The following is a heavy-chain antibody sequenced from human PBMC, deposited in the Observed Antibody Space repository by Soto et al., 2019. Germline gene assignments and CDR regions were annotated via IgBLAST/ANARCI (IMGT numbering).Heavy chain of an antibody. CDR1: GYTFTNFG. Sequence: ASVKVSYKASGYTFTNFGISWVRQAPGQGLEWMGWISAYNGNTNYAQKFQGRVTMTTDTSTSTAYMGVRSLRFDDTAVYYCARGGNPIDYWGQGNLVTVSS. V-gene: IGHV1-18*01. D-gene: IGHD3-16*01. CDR2: ISAYNGNT. J-gene: IGHJ4*02. CDR3: ARGGNPIDY.